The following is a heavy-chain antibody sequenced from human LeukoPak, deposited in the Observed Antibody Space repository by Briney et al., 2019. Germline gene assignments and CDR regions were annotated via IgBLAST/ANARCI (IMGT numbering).Heavy chain of an antibody. CDR3: ARDLTFTSGRGVY. D-gene: IGHD6-25*01. Sequence: GGSVKVSCKASGYTFTAYYMHWVRQAPGQGLEWMGWINPNSGDTNYAQEFQGRVTMTRDTSINTAYMELSGLRSDDTAVYYCARDLTFTSGRGVYWGQGTLVTVSS. CDR1: GYTFTAYY. V-gene: IGHV1-2*02. J-gene: IGHJ4*02. CDR2: INPNSGDT.